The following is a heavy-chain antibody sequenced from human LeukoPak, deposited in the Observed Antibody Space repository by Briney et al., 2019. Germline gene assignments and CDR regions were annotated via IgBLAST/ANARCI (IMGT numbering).Heavy chain of an antibody. Sequence: MSGGSLRLSCAGSGFIFSKAWLKWVRQAPGKGLEWVGQFKSKVNGETIDYAAAVKGRFTISRDDSKNTLYLQMNSLRSEDTALYYCTTGNGYTFDNWGQGTLVTVS. V-gene: IGHV3-15*01. CDR2: FKSKVNGETI. J-gene: IGHJ4*02. CDR3: TTGNGYTFDN. D-gene: IGHD5-24*01. CDR1: GFIFSKAW.